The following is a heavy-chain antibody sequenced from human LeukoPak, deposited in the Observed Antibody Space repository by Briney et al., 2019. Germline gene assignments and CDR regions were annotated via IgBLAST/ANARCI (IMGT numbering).Heavy chain of an antibody. CDR2: VSGRGVT. D-gene: IGHD6-19*01. V-gene: IGHV3-23*01. J-gene: IGHJ6*02. Sequence: PGGSLRLSCAASGFTFSTCAMTWVRQAPGKGLEWVSGVSGRGVTDYADSVTGRFSISRDNSKNMVYLQMNSLRAADTAVYYCAKGRIAVARYYGMDVWGQGTTVTVFS. CDR3: AKGRIAVARYYGMDV. CDR1: GFTFSTCA.